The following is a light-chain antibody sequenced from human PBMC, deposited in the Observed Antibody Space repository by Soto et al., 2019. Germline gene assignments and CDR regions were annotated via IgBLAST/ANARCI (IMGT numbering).Light chain of an antibody. J-gene: IGKJ4*01. CDR3: QLYNKWPLT. CDR1: QSVSNN. CDR2: FAS. V-gene: IGKV3-15*01. Sequence: EIVMTQSPATLSLSPGEKATLSCRASQSVSNNLAWYQQKPGQAPRLLIYFASTRATGIPARFSGSGSGTEFTLTISSLQSEDSATYYCQLYNKWPLTFGGGTKVETK.